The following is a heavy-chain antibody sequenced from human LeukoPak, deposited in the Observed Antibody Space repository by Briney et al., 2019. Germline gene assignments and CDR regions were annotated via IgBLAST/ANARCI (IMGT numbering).Heavy chain of an antibody. CDR3: VTSSGYYYGWFDP. CDR1: GYTLTELS. CDR2: FDPEDGET. J-gene: IGHJ5*02. Sequence: GASVKVSCKVSGYTLTELSMHWVRQAPGKGLEWMGGFDPEDGETIYAQKFQGRVTMTEDTSTDTAYMELSSLRSEDTAVYYCVTSSGYYYGWFDPWGQGTLVTVSS. D-gene: IGHD3-22*01. V-gene: IGHV1-24*01.